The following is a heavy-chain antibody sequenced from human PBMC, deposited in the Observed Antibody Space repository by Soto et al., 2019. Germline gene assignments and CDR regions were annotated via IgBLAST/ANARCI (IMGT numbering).Heavy chain of an antibody. CDR3: AREMVRGVESDY. CDR1: GYTFTSYG. V-gene: IGHV1-18*01. Sequence: QVQLVQSGAEVKKPGASVKVSCKASGYTFTSYGISWVRQAPGQGLEWMGWISTYNGNTKYAQQLQGRVTMTTDTSASTAYMEVRSLSYDDTAVFYCAREMVRGVESDYWGQGTLVTVSS. CDR2: ISTYNGNT. D-gene: IGHD3-10*01. J-gene: IGHJ4*02.